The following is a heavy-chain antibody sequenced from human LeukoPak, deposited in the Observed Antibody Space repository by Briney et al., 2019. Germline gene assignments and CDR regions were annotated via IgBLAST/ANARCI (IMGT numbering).Heavy chain of an antibody. CDR2: IKTKTDCVTT. CDR1: GFTFNRCW. V-gene: IGHV3-15*07. Sequence: GGSLRLSCVVSGFTFNRCWMNWVRQAPGRGLEWVGRIKTKTDCVTTDYAAPVKGRFTISRDDSKNTLYLQMNSLKTEDTAVYYCTTDILRFDPWGQGTLVTVSS. J-gene: IGHJ5*02. D-gene: IGHD2-15*01. CDR3: TTDILRFDP.